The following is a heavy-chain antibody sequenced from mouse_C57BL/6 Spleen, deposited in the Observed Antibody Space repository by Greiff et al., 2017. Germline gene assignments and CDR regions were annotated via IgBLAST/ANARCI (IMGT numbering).Heavy chain of an antibody. CDR1: GYTFTDYE. Sequence: QVQLKESGAELVRPGASVTLSCKASGYTFTDYEMHWVKQTPVHGLEWIGAIDPETGGTAYNQKFKGKAILTADKSSSTAYMELRSLTSEDSAVYYCLANWDGEVDYWGQGTTLTVSS. D-gene: IGHD4-1*01. V-gene: IGHV1-15*01. CDR3: LANWDGEVDY. J-gene: IGHJ2*01. CDR2: IDPETGGT.